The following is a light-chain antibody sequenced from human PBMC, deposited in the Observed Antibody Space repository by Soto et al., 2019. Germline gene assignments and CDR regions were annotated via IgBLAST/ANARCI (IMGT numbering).Light chain of an antibody. J-gene: IGKJ1*01. CDR2: SAS. Sequence: EIVLAQSPVTLSLSPGERATLSGRASQSVTNSFLDCYQQKPRQARRLLIYSASRRATAITDRFAGSWSGADFALTISRLEPEDFAVYYCQHYVSSPWAFGKGTKVDIK. CDR1: QSVTNSF. V-gene: IGKV3-20*01. CDR3: QHYVSSPWA.